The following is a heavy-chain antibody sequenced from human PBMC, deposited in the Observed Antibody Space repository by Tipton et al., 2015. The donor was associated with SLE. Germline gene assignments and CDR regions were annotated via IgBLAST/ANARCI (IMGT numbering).Heavy chain of an antibody. CDR2: ISSDGGTA. CDR1: GFNFSPYV. D-gene: IGHD1-7*01. J-gene: IGHJ2*01. CDR3: AKVGGTTYGWNVDL. V-gene: IGHV3-64*02. Sequence: SLRLSCAASGFNFSPYVMHWVCQASGKGLEYVAAISSDGGTAYYADSVKGRFTISRDNSRNTLYLQMGSVRPEDMAVYYCAKVGGTTYGWNVDLWGRGTQVTVSS.